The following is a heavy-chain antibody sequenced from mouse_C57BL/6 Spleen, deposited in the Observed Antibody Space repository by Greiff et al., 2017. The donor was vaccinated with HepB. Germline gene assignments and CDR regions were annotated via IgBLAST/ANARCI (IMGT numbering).Heavy chain of an antibody. CDR2: IYPRSGNT. J-gene: IGHJ2*01. D-gene: IGHD1-1*01. V-gene: IGHV1-81*01. CDR1: GYTFTSYG. CDR3: ARGGITTAVAGSYFDY. Sequence: QVQLKESGAELARPGASVKLSCKASGYTFTSYGISWVKQRTGQGLEWIGEIYPRSGNTYYNEKFKGKATLTADKSSSTAYMELRSLTSEDSAVYFCARGGITTAVAGSYFDYWGQGTTLTVSS.